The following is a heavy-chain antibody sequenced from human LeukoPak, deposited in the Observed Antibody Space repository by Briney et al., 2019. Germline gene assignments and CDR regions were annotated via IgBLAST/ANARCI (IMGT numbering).Heavy chain of an antibody. J-gene: IGHJ4*02. CDR3: ARVLLADGYKEMAVVGYFDY. V-gene: IGHV1-69*02. Sequence: SVKVSCKASGGTFSSYTISWVRQAPGQGLEWMGRIIPILGIANYAQKFQGRVTITADKSTSTAYMELSSLRSEDTAVYYCARVLLADGYKEMAVVGYFDYWGQGTLVTVSS. D-gene: IGHD5-24*01. CDR2: IIPILGIA. CDR1: GGTFSSYT.